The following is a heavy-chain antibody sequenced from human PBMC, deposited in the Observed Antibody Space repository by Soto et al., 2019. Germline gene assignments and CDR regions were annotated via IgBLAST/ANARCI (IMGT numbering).Heavy chain of an antibody. D-gene: IGHD5-12*01. V-gene: IGHV4-34*01. CDR2: INHSGST. Sequence: SETLSLTSAVYGGSFSGYYWSWIRQPPGKGLEWGGVINHSGSTNYNASLKSRVTISVETSKNQFSLKLSSVTAADTALYYCARVRLTVATINYYYYGMDVWGQGTTVTVSS. CDR3: ARVRLTVATINYYYYGMDV. CDR1: GGSFSGYY. J-gene: IGHJ6*02.